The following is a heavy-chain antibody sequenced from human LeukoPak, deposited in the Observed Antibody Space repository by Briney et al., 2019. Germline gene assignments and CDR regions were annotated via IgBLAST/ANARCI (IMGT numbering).Heavy chain of an antibody. CDR1: GFTFNYFE. Sequence: SGGSLRLSCAASGFTFNYFEMNWVRQGPGKGLDCVSYISNSGSAIDYADSVKGRFTISRDNAKNSLYLQMSSLRAEDTAVYYCVRGGGPSYKYNAFDIWGQGTVVTVSS. CDR2: ISNSGSAI. V-gene: IGHV3-48*03. J-gene: IGHJ3*02. D-gene: IGHD2-15*01. CDR3: VRGGGPSYKYNAFDI.